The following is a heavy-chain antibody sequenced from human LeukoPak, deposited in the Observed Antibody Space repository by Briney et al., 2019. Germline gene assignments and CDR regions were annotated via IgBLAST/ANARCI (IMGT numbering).Heavy chain of an antibody. J-gene: IGHJ4*02. CDR3: ASYSDYRL. CDR2: ISWNSGSI. D-gene: IGHD3-10*01. V-gene: IGHV3-9*01. CDR1: GLTFDDYA. Sequence: SLRLSCAASGLTFDDYAMHWVRQAPGKGLEWVSGISWNSGSISYADSVKGRFTISRDNAKNSLYLQMNSLRAEDTAVYYCASYSDYRLWGQGTLVTVSS.